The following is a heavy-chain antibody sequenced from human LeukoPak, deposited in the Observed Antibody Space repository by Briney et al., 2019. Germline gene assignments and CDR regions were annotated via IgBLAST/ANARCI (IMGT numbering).Heavy chain of an antibody. J-gene: IGHJ4*02. CDR3: ARDQYGGPRAFDY. V-gene: IGHV1-46*01. Sequence: ASVKVSCKASGYTFTSYYMHWVRQAPGQGLEWMGITNPSGGSTSYAQKFQGRVTMTRDMSTSTVYMELSSLRSEDTAVYYCARDQYGGPRAFDYWGQGTLVTVSS. CDR1: GYTFTSYY. CDR2: TNPSGGST. D-gene: IGHD4/OR15-4a*01.